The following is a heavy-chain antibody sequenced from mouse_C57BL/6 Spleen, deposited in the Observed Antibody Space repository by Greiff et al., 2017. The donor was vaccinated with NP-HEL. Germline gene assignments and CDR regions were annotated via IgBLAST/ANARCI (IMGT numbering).Heavy chain of an antibody. J-gene: IGHJ4*01. Sequence: EVQLQQSGPELVKPGASVKISCKASGYSFTGYYMNWLKQSPEKSLEWIGEINPSTGGTTYNQKFKAKATLTVDKSSSTAYMQLKSLTSEDSAVYYCARGWLLPSMDYWGQGTSVTVSS. V-gene: IGHV1-42*01. CDR2: INPSTGGT. CDR3: ARGWLLPSMDY. CDR1: GYSFTGYY. D-gene: IGHD2-3*01.